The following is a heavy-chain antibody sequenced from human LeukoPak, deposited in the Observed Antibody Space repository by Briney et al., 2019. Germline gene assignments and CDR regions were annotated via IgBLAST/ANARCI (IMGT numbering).Heavy chain of an antibody. CDR3: AGNVVVPAASPEPYYYYMDV. CDR1: GGTFSSYA. V-gene: IGHV1-69*13. CDR2: IIPIFGTA. J-gene: IGHJ6*03. Sequence: GASVKVSCKASGGTFSSYAISWVRQAPGQGLEWMGGIIPIFGTANYAQEFQGRVTITADESTSTAYMELSSLRSEDTAVYYCAGNVVVPAASPEPYYYYMDVWGKGTTVTVSS. D-gene: IGHD2-2*01.